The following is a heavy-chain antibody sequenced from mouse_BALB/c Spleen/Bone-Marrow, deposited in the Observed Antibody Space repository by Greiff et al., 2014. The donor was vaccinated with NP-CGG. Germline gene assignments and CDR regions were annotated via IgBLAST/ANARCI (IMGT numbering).Heavy chain of an antibody. V-gene: IGHV14-3*02. J-gene: IGHJ4*01. CDR1: GFNIKDTY. Sequence: VQLQQSGAELVKPGASVKLSCTASGFNIKDTYIHWVKQRPEQGLEWIGRIDPANGNTKYDPKFQGKATITADTSSNTAYLHHSSLTSENTAVYYCARYRYYGSSGWDYWGQGTSVTVSS. D-gene: IGHD1-1*01. CDR3: ARYRYYGSSGWDY. CDR2: IDPANGNT.